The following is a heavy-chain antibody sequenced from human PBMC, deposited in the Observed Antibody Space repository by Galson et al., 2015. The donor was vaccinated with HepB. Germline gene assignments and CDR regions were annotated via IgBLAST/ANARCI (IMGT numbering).Heavy chain of an antibody. CDR1: GYTFTSYY. V-gene: IGHV1-46*01. D-gene: IGHD3-3*01. CDR2: INPSGGST. CDR3: ARVWGDFWSGSYGALDY. J-gene: IGHJ4*02. Sequence: SVKVSCKASGYTFTSYYMHWVRQAPGQGLEWMGIINPSGGSTSDAQKFQGRVTMTRETSTSTVYMELSGLRSEDTAVYYCARVWGDFWSGSYGALDYWGQGTLVTVSS.